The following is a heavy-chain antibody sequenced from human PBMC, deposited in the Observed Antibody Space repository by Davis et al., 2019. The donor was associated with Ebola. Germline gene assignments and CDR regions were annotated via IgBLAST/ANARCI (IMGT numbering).Heavy chain of an antibody. Sequence: GESLKISCAASGFTFSSYWMSWVRQAPGKGLEWVANIKQDGSEKYYVDSVKGRFTISRDNAKNSLYLQMNSLRAEDTAVYYCARDVTMVRGNMDVWGKGTTVTVSS. V-gene: IGHV3-7*03. D-gene: IGHD3-10*01. J-gene: IGHJ6*03. CDR3: ARDVTMVRGNMDV. CDR1: GFTFSSYW. CDR2: IKQDGSEK.